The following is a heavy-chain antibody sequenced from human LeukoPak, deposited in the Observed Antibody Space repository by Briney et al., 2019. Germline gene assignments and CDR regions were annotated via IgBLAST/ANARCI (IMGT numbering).Heavy chain of an antibody. Sequence: SETLSLTCAGYGESFSGYYWSWIRQPPGKGLEWIGEINHSGSTNYNPSLKSRVTISVDTSKNQFSLKLSSVTAADTAVYYCARVARQGYYFDYWGQGTLVTVSS. V-gene: IGHV4-34*01. J-gene: IGHJ4*02. CDR2: INHSGST. CDR3: ARVARQGYYFDY. CDR1: GESFSGYY.